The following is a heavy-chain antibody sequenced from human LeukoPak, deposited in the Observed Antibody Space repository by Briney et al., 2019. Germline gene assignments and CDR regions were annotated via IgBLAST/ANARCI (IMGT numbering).Heavy chain of an antibody. V-gene: IGHV3-30*18. CDR1: GFTFSSYG. CDR2: ISYDGSNK. D-gene: IGHD1-14*01. J-gene: IGHJ6*02. CDR3: AKDLTDPTTPYYYYGMDV. Sequence: TGGSLRLSCAASGFTFSSYGMHWVRQAPGKGLEWVAVISYDGSNKYYADSVKGRFTISRDNSKNTLYLQMNSLRAEDTAVYYCAKDLTDPTTPYYYYGMDVWGQGTTFTVSS.